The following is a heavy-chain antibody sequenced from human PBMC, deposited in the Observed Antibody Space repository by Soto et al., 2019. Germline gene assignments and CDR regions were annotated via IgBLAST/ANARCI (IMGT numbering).Heavy chain of an antibody. D-gene: IGHD3-10*01. CDR1: GYTFTTYE. CDR3: ARVGGQLFGDHGMDV. CDR2: MSPSSGNT. J-gene: IGHJ6*02. V-gene: IGHV1-8*01. Sequence: QVQLVQSGAEVKKPGASVKVSCKASGYTFTTYEINWVRQVPGQGLEWMGWMSPSSGNTGYVDQFRGRVTMTSNTSMTTASRVLSSLRSEDTGVCYCARVGGQLFGDHGMDVWGQGTTVTVSS.